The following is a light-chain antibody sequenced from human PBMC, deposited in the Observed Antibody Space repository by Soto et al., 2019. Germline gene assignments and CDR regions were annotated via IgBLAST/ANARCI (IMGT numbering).Light chain of an antibody. CDR3: QQYGSSPLT. Sequence: EIVLTQSPATLSLSPGERATLSCGASQSVSSSYSAWYQQKPDLAPRLLIYDASSRGTGIPDRFSGSGSGTDFTLTISRLEPEDFAVYYCQQYGSSPLTFGGGTKVEIK. J-gene: IGKJ4*01. CDR2: DAS. CDR1: QSVSSSY. V-gene: IGKV3D-20*01.